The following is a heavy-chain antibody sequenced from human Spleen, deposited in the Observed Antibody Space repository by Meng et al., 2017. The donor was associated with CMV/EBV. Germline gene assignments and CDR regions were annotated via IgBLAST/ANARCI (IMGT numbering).Heavy chain of an antibody. CDR1: GGSISSGDYY. Sequence: QGQRKESGPGLVKPSQTLSLTCTVSGGSISSGDYYWSWIRQPPGKGLEWIGYIYYSGSTYYNSSLKSRVTISVDTSKNQFSLKLSSVTAADTAVYYCAREGSYYYDSSGLDYWGQGTLVTVSS. J-gene: IGHJ4*02. D-gene: IGHD3-22*01. CDR2: IYYSGST. V-gene: IGHV4-30-4*08. CDR3: AREGSYYYDSSGLDY.